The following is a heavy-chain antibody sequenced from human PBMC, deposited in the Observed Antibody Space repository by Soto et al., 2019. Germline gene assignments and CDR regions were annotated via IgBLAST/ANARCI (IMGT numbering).Heavy chain of an antibody. CDR1: GLSVSDNY. Sequence: EVQLVESGGGLDQPGESLRLSCAASGLSVSDNYMCWVRQAPGTGLEWVSIIYSGGNTYCADSVRGRFTISRDNSKNTLYLQMNSLRAEDTAVYYCARRGTSWDSYYFDYWGQGTLVTVSS. D-gene: IGHD6-6*01. CDR3: ARRGTSWDSYYFDY. V-gene: IGHV3-66*01. CDR2: IYSGGNT. J-gene: IGHJ4*02.